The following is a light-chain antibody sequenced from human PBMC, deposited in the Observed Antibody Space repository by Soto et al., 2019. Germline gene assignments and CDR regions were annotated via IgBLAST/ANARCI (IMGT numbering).Light chain of an antibody. Sequence: DIQMTQSPSSLSASVGDRVTITCQARQDTSNYLNWYQQKPGKAPKLLIYDASNLETGVPSRFSGSGSGTDFTFTISTLRLEDSATYHCQQDDNLPPWTFGQGTKVEIK. V-gene: IGKV1-33*01. CDR1: QDTSNY. CDR3: QQDDNLPPWT. J-gene: IGKJ1*01. CDR2: DAS.